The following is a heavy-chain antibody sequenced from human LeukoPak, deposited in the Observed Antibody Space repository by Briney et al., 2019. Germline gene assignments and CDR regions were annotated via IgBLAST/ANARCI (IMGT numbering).Heavy chain of an antibody. CDR1: GGSFSGYT. D-gene: IGHD3-10*01. V-gene: IGHV4-34*01. Sequence: SETLSLTCAVYGGSFSGYTWSWIRQPPGKGLEWIGEINHSGSTNYNPSLKSRVTISVDTSKNQFSLKLSSVTAADTAVYYCASTYGSGSYYGYFQHWGQGTLVTVSS. J-gene: IGHJ1*01. CDR3: ASTYGSGSYYGYFQH. CDR2: INHSGST.